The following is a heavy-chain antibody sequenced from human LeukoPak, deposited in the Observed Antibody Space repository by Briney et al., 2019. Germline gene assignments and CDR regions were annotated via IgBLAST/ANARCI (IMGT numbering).Heavy chain of an antibody. CDR3: ASSGTGWDYLNY. J-gene: IGHJ4*02. Sequence: SETLSLTCTVSGGSISSHYWSWIRQPPGKGLEWIGYIYDSGSTKYNPSLKSRVTISMDTSKNQFSLKLSSVTAADTAVYYCASSGTGWDYLNYWGQGTLVTVSS. CDR1: GGSISSHY. D-gene: IGHD5-12*01. V-gene: IGHV4-59*08. CDR2: IYDSGST.